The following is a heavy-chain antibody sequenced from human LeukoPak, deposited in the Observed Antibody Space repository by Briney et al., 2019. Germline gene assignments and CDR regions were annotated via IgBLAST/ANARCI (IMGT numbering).Heavy chain of an antibody. CDR3: ARDFWSGYRHYYYYMDV. J-gene: IGHJ6*03. D-gene: IGHD3-3*01. Sequence: PSETLSLTCTVSGGSISSFYWSWIRQPPGKGLEWNGYVYYSGSTNYNPSLKSRVTISIDTSKNQFSLKLSSVTAADTAVYYCARDFWSGYRHYYYYMDVWGKGTTVTVSS. CDR1: GGSISSFY. V-gene: IGHV4-59*01. CDR2: VYYSGST.